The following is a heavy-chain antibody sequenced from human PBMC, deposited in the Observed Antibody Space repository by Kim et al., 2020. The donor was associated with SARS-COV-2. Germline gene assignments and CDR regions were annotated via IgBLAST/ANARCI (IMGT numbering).Heavy chain of an antibody. CDR3: ARNAGGVREYYDILTGYPAPHYYYYMDV. CDR2: MNPNSGNT. V-gene: IGHV1-8*01. CDR1: GYTFTSYD. J-gene: IGHJ6*03. Sequence: ASVKVSCKASGYTFTSYDINWVRQATGQGLEWMGWMNPNSGNTGYAQKFQGRVTMTRNTSISTAYMELSSLRSEDTAVYYCARNAGGVREYYDILTGYPAPHYYYYMDVWGKGTTVTVSS. D-gene: IGHD3-9*01.